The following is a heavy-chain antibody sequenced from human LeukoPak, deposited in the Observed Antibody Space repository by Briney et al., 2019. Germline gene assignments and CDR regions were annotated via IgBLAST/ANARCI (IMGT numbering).Heavy chain of an antibody. CDR2: IYYTGKN. CDR1: GASVSNGNYY. CDR3: ARSQNYYGSGDY. V-gene: IGHV4-61*03. J-gene: IGHJ4*02. D-gene: IGHD3-10*01. Sequence: SETLSLTCTVSGASVSNGNYYWSWLRQPPGKALAWIGYIYYTGKNYYNPSLEGRVTILVDTSRNHFSVKLSSVTAADAAAYYCARSQNYYGSGDYWSQGTLVTVSS.